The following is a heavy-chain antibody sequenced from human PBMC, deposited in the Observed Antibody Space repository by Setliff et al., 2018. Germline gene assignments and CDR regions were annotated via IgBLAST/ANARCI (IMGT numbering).Heavy chain of an antibody. V-gene: IGHV4-39*07. CDR1: GGSINNGDNGDLY. CDR3: ARNPASLQYSFDH. D-gene: IGHD1-1*01. CDR2: IFYDGTT. Sequence: PSETLSLTCTVSGGSINNGDNGDLYWGWIRQPPGKGPEWLGTIFYDGTTHYNPSLKSRVTISVDTTKNQFSRKLTSVTAADTAVYYCARNPASLQYSFDHWGRGTLVTVSS. J-gene: IGHJ2*01.